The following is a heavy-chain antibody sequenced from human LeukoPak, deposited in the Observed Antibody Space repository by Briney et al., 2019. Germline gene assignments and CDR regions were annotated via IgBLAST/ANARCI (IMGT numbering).Heavy chain of an antibody. CDR3: AVLAYCGGDCYSGTAH. CDR2: MNPNSGNT. J-gene: IGHJ4*02. CDR1: GYTFTSYD. V-gene: IGHV1-8*01. D-gene: IGHD2-21*02. Sequence: ASVKVSCKASGYTFTSYDINWVRQATGLGLEWMGWMNPNSGNTGYAQKFQGRVTMTRNTSISTAYMELSSLRSEDTAVYYCAVLAYCGGDCYSGTAHWGQGTLVTVSS.